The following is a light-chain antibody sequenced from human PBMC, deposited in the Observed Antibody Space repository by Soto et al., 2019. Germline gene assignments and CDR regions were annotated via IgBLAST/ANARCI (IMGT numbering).Light chain of an antibody. Sequence: DIVVTQSPATLSASPGERVTLSCRASQFVSSRLAWYQQRPGQVPRLLIYGTSTRAPGISARFSGSGSGTEFTLTISSLQPEDFATYYCQQSYSTPPTFGQGTKVDIK. J-gene: IGKJ1*01. CDR2: GTS. CDR3: QQSYSTPPT. V-gene: IGKV3-15*01. CDR1: QFVSSR.